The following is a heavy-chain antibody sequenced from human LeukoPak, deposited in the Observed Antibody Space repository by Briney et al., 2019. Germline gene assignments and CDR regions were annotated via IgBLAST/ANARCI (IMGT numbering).Heavy chain of an antibody. CDR2: ISGSGGST. CDR1: GFTFSSYA. CDR3: AKNRVCSGGSCYFEFHDY. Sequence: GGSLRLSCAASGFTFSSYAMSWVRQAPGKGLEWVSAISGSGGSTYYADSVKGRFTIPRDNSKNTLYLQMNSLRAEDTAVYYCAKNRVCSGGSCYFEFHDYWGQGTLVTVSS. D-gene: IGHD2-15*01. V-gene: IGHV3-23*01. J-gene: IGHJ4*02.